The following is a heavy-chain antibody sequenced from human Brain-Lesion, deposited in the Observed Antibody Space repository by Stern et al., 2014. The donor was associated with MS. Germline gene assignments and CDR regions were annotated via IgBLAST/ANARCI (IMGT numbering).Heavy chain of an antibody. D-gene: IGHD6-19*01. CDR3: ARYDSGSADY. V-gene: IGHV1-18*04. J-gene: IGHJ4*02. CDR2: VSPYNGKT. Sequence: VKLVESGTEVKEPGASVKVSCKTSGFTFANYGIVWVRQAPGQGLELMGWVSPYNGKTNYEQTFQGRVTMTSDTSTTTAYMELRSLRSDDTAVYYCARYDSGSADYWGQGTLVTVSS. CDR1: GFTFANYG.